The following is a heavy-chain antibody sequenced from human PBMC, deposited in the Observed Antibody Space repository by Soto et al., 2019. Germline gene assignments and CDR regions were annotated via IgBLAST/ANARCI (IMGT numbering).Heavy chain of an antibody. Sequence: QVQLQESGPGLVKPSGTLSLTCAVSGGSISSSNWWSWVCQPPGKGLEWIGEIYHSGSTNYNPSLKSRVTISVDKSKNQFSLKLSSVTAADTAVYYCARDGIAVAGTSNYYYGMDVWGQGTTVTVSS. V-gene: IGHV4-4*02. D-gene: IGHD6-19*01. CDR3: ARDGIAVAGTSNYYYGMDV. CDR1: GGSISSSNW. J-gene: IGHJ6*02. CDR2: IYHSGST.